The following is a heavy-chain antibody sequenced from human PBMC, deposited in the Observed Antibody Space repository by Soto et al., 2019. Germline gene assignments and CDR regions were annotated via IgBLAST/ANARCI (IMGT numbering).Heavy chain of an antibody. J-gene: IGHJ6*03. CDR1: GGTFSSYT. Sequence: VQLVQSGAEVKKPGSSVKVSCKASGGTFSSYTISWVRQAPGQGLEWMGRIIPILGIANYAQKFQGRITITADQSTSTDYFELSSLRAEDTAVYYCARARWYDYGDYNASTYYYYYYMYVWGKGTTVTVSS. CDR3: ARARWYDYGDYNASTYYYYYYMYV. D-gene: IGHD4-17*01. CDR2: IIPILGIA. V-gene: IGHV1-69*02.